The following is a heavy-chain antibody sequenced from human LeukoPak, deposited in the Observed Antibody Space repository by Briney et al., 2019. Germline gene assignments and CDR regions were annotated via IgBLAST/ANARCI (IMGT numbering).Heavy chain of an antibody. D-gene: IGHD6-13*01. J-gene: IGHJ4*02. CDR2: INQDGSEK. CDR1: GFTFSGYW. CDR3: ASGTGSSYFYQFGINF. V-gene: IGHV3-7*01. Sequence: PGGSLRLSCAASGFTFSGYWMMNWVRQAPGAGLEWVANINQDGSEKYYVDSVKGRFTISRDNAKNSVYLQMNNLRVEDTAVYYCASGTGSSYFYQFGINFWGQGTLVTVSS.